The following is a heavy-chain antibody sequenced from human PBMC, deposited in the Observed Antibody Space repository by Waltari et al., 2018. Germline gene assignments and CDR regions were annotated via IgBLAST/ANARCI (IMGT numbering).Heavy chain of an antibody. V-gene: IGHV1-69*06. CDR3: ARGDYYDSVYAFDI. CDR1: GTFSSYA. J-gene: IGHJ3*02. D-gene: IGHD3-22*01. Sequence: GTFSSYAISWVRQAPGQGLEWMGRIIPIFGTANYAQKFQGRVTITADKSTSTAYMELSSLRSEDTAVYYCARGDYYDSVYAFDIWGQGTMVTVSS. CDR2: IIPIFGTA.